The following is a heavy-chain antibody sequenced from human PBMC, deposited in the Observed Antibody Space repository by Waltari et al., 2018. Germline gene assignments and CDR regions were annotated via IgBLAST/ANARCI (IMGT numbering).Heavy chain of an antibody. CDR3: ARGWLEVGPFDY. CDR2: IIPVLGTT. J-gene: IGHJ4*02. CDR1: VATFRSYV. V-gene: IGHV1-69*05. Sequence: QVQLVQSGAEVKKPGSSVKVSCKVSVATFRSYVITWVRQAPGQGLEWMGGIIPVLGTTNYAQKFQGRVTISTDVSTTTAYIDLSRLRSDDTAVYYCARGWLEVGPFDYWGQGTLVTVSS. D-gene: IGHD2-2*01.